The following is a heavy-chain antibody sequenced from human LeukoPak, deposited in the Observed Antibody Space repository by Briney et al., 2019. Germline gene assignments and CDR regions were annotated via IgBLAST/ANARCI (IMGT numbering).Heavy chain of an antibody. CDR1: GFTFSSYW. D-gene: IGHD7-27*01. CDR2: INSDGSST. J-gene: IGHJ3*02. Sequence: GGSLRLSCAASGFTFSSYWMHWVRQAPGKGLVWVSRINSDGSSTSYADSVKGRFTISRDNSKNTLYLQMNSLRAEDTAVYYCAKGPLGIPDAFDIWGQGTMVTVSS. CDR3: AKGPLGIPDAFDI. V-gene: IGHV3-74*01.